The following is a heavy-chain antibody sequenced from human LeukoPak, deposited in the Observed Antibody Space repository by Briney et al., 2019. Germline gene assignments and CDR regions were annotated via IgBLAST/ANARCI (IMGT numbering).Heavy chain of an antibody. D-gene: IGHD3-10*01. CDR1: LFTFNNYV. V-gene: IGHV3-23*01. Sequence: GGSLRHSSAASLFTFNNYVMSCVRQAPGKGLEWVSTVSGSGGSTNYADSVKGRFTISRDNSKNTLYLQMNSLRAEDTALYYCAEHYYGSGTNVFDIWGQGTMVTVSS. J-gene: IGHJ3*02. CDR2: VSGSGGST. CDR3: AEHYYGSGTNVFDI.